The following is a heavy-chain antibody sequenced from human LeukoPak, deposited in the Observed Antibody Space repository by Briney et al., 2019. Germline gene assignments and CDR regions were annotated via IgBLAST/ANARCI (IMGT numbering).Heavy chain of an antibody. CDR1: GGSFGNYY. CDR3: ARDSRFLEWLDY. D-gene: IGHD3-3*01. Sequence: SETLSLTCTVSGGSFGNYYWSWIRQPPGKGLEWIGYIYDSGTTNYNPSLKSRVTISVDTATNQFSLKLSSVTAADTALYYCARDSRFLEWLDYWGQGTLVTVSS. CDR2: IYDSGTT. J-gene: IGHJ4*02. V-gene: IGHV4-59*12.